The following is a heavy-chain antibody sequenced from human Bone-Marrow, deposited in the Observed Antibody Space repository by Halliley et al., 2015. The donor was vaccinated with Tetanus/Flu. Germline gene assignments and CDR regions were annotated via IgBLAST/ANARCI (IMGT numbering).Heavy chain of an antibody. CDR1: GGSFGDSGYY. V-gene: IGHV4-34*01. CDR2: IIPYGNI. Sequence: TLSLTCAVYGGSFGDSGYYWNWCRQPPGKGLEWIGEIIPYGNINYNQSLQSRVTISVDTSKNQFSLKLSSVSAADTAVYYCARGHRVSNGWRSYYNYGIDAWGQGTAVSLSS. CDR3: ARGHRVSNGWRSYYNYGIDA. J-gene: IGHJ6*02. D-gene: IGHD6-19*01.